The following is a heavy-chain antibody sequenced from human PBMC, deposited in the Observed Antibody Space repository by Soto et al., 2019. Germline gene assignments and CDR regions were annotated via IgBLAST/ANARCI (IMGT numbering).Heavy chain of an antibody. D-gene: IGHD2-15*01. J-gene: IGHJ3*02. CDR1: GFTFSSYA. V-gene: IGHV3-23*01. CDR2: ISGSGGST. CDR3: AKDRSFGYCSGGSCYPDAFDI. Sequence: EVQLLESGGGLVQPGGSLRLSCAASGFTFSSYAMSWVRQAPGKGLEWVSAISGSGGSTYYADSVKGRFTISRDNSKNTLYLQMNSLRAENTAVYYCAKDRSFGYCSGGSCYPDAFDIWGQGTMVTVSS.